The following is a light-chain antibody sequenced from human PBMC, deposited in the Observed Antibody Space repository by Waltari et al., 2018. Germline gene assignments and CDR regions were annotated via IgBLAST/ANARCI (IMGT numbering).Light chain of an antibody. Sequence: DIQMTQSPSSLSASVGDRVTITCRASQPITNNLAWFQQKPGNAPKSLIYAASNLQSGGPSRFSASGSRTDFTLTISSLQAEDSGTYYCQQHSDYPLTFGGGTKVEIK. J-gene: IGKJ4*01. CDR2: AAS. CDR3: QQHSDYPLT. V-gene: IGKV1-16*01. CDR1: QPITNN.